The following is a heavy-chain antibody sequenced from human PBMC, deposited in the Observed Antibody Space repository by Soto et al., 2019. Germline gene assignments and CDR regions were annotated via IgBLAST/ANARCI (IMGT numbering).Heavy chain of an antibody. D-gene: IGHD4-4*01. V-gene: IGHV5-51*01. CDR3: ARHEQFYYYYYGMDV. CDR2: INPGDSDI. J-gene: IGHJ6*04. Sequence: PGESLKIACKASGYSFTTYWIAWVRQMPGKGLEWMGIINPGDSDIRYSPSFQGQVTISADNSTSTAYLQWSSLKASDTAMYYCARHEQFYYYYYGMDVWGKGTAVTVSS. CDR1: GYSFTTYW.